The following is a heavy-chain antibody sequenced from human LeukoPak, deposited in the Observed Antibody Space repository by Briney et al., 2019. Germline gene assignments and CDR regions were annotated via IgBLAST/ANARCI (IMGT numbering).Heavy chain of an antibody. CDR1: GFTFSSYA. V-gene: IGHV3-30*04. CDR3: ANEDDLPSTSCCNWFDP. D-gene: IGHD2-2*01. CDR2: ISYDGSNK. Sequence: PGRSLRLSCAASGFTFSSYAMHWVRQAPGKGLEWVAVISYDGSNKYYADSVKGRFTISRDNSKNTLYLQMNSLRAEDTAVYYCANEDDLPSTSCCNWFDPWGQGTLVTVSS. J-gene: IGHJ5*02.